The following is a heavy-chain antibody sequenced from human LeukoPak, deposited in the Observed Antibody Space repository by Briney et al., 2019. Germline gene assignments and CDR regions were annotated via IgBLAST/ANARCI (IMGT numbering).Heavy chain of an antibody. Sequence: RGSLRLSCVASGFTVNHIYMNWVRQAPGKGLEWVSAIYSAGATNYADSVRGRFTISRDISKNTLYLQMNSLRAEDTAVYYCARVPVLFWSGAYDLWGQGTLVTVSS. V-gene: IGHV3-53*01. D-gene: IGHD3-3*01. J-gene: IGHJ5*02. CDR3: ARVPVLFWSGAYDL. CDR1: GFTVNHIY. CDR2: IYSAGAT.